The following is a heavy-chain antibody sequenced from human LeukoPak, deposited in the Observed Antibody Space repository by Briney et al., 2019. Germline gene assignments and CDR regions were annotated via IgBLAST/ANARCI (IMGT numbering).Heavy chain of an antibody. CDR3: TTLIVGATD. D-gene: IGHD1-26*01. Sequence: GRSLRLSCAASGFTFSSYAMYWVRQAPGKGLEWVAVISYDGSDKFYADSVKGRFTISRDSSKNTAYLQMNSLKTEDTAVYYCTTLIVGATDWGQGTLVTVSS. CDR1: GFTFSSYA. V-gene: IGHV3-30*04. CDR2: ISYDGSDK. J-gene: IGHJ4*02.